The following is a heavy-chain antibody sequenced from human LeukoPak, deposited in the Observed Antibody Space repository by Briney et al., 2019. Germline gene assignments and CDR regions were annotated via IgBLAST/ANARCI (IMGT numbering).Heavy chain of an antibody. Sequence: GGSLRLSCAASGFTFSSYVMNWVRQAPGKGLEWVSGISRSGDGTYYADSVKGRFTISRDNSKNTLYLQMNGLRAEDTAVYYCAKDRDDYGDYAFDYWGQGALVTVSS. D-gene: IGHD4-17*01. CDR3: AKDRDDYGDYAFDY. J-gene: IGHJ4*02. V-gene: IGHV3-23*01. CDR2: ISRSGDGT. CDR1: GFTFSSYV.